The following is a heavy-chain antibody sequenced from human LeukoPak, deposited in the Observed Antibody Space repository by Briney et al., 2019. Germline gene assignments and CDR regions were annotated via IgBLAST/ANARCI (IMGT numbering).Heavy chain of an antibody. D-gene: IGHD5-24*01. CDR1: SGSISSYY. CDR2: IYTTGAT. CDR3: GRQGYTASHYFFDF. V-gene: IGHV4-4*07. Sequence: PSETLSLTCSVSSGSISSYYWGWVRRPPGKGLEWIGRIYTTGATQYNPSLKSRLTMSVDTSTNQFSLNLRSVSAADTAVYYCGRQGYTASHYFFDFWSQGTLVDLSS. J-gene: IGHJ4*02.